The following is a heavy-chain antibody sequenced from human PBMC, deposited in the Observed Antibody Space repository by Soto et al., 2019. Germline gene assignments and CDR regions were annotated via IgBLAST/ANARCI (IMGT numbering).Heavy chain of an antibody. V-gene: IGHV4-34*01. J-gene: IGHJ4*02. CDR1: GGSFSGYY. D-gene: IGHD5-18*01. Sequence: QVQLQKWGAGLLKPSETLSLTCAVYGGSFSGYYWSWIRQPPGKGLEWIGEINHSGSTNYNPSLKSRVTISVYASKNQFSLKLSAVTAADTAVYYCARGTTRGYSYGYPYFDYWGQGTLVTVSS. CDR3: ARGTTRGYSYGYPYFDY. CDR2: INHSGST.